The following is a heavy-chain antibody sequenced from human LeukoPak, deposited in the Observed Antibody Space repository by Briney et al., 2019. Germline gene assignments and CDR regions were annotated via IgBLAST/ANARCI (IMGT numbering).Heavy chain of an antibody. CDR2: IYYSGST. Sequence: SETLSLTCTVSGGSINSYYWSWIRQPPGKGLEWIGYIYYSGSTNYNPSLKSRVTISVDTSKNQFSLKLSSVTAADTAVYYCARGSRGWSYDFWSGLKRWFDPWGQGTLVTVSS. V-gene: IGHV4-59*01. CDR3: ARGSRGWSYDFWSGLKRWFDP. D-gene: IGHD3-3*01. J-gene: IGHJ5*02. CDR1: GGSINSYY.